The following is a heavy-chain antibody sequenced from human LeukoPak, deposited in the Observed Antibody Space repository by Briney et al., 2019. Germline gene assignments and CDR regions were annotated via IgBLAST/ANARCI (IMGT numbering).Heavy chain of an antibody. CDR1: GFTFSSYS. CDR2: ISSSSTYI. Sequence: PGGSLRLSCAASGFTFSSYSMNWVRQAPGKGLEWVSSISSSSTYIYYADSVKGRFTISRDNAKNSLYLQMNSLRAEDTAVYYCARAMVSSYDRSPLCHWGQGTLVTVSS. D-gene: IGHD5-12*01. J-gene: IGHJ4*02. V-gene: IGHV3-21*01. CDR3: ARAMVSSYDRSPLCH.